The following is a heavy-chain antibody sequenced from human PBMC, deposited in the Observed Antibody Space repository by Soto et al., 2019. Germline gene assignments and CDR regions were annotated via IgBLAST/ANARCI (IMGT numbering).Heavy chain of an antibody. CDR3: ARDCHLEDEVYGMDV. Sequence: GESLKISCKGSGYSFTSHWIGLVRQMPGKGLEWMGIIYPGDSDTRYSPSFQGQVTISADKSISTAYLQWSSLRAEDTAVYYCARDCHLEDEVYGMDVWGQGTTVTVSS. V-gene: IGHV5-51*01. CDR1: GYSFTSHW. D-gene: IGHD2-15*01. CDR2: IYPGDSDT. J-gene: IGHJ6*02.